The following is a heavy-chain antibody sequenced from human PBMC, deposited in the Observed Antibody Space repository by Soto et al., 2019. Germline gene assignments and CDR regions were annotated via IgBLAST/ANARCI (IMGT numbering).Heavy chain of an antibody. V-gene: IGHV5-51*01. CDR2: IYPGDSDT. CDR1: GYSFTSYW. D-gene: IGHD2-15*01. J-gene: IGHJ3*02. Sequence: GSLKISCKDSGYSFTSYWIVWVRQMPGKGLEWMGIIYPGDSDTRYSPSFQGQVTISADKSISTAYLQWSSLKASDTAMYYCALSPTLSYTRKWGAFDIWGQGTMVTVSS. CDR3: ALSPTLSYTRKWGAFDI.